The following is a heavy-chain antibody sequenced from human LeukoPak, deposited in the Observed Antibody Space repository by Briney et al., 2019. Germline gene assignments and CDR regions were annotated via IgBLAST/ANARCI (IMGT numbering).Heavy chain of an antibody. CDR3: AKRGVVIRVFLVGFHKEAYYFDS. J-gene: IGHJ4*02. D-gene: IGHD3-10*01. Sequence: GGSLRLSCAVSGITLSNYGMSWVRQAPGKGLEWVAGLSGSGGGTNYADSVQGRFTISRDNPKNTLYLQMNSLRAEDTAVYFCAKRGVVIRVFLVGFHKEAYYFDSWGQGALVPVSS. CDR1: GITLSNYG. V-gene: IGHV3-23*01. CDR2: LSGSGGGT.